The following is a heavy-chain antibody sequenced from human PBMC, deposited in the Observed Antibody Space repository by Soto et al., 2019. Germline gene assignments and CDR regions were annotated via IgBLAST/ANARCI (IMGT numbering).Heavy chain of an antibody. V-gene: IGHV1-58*01. CDR2: IVVGNGNT. D-gene: IGHD1-26*01. CDR3: AAFLLGVGY. Sequence: SVKVSCKASGSTFTNSAVQWVRQARGQRLEWIGWIVVGNGNTYYAQKFQGRVTLTRDMSTSTAYMEVSSLRSEDAAVYYCAAFLLGVGYWGQGTLVTVSS. J-gene: IGHJ4*02. CDR1: GSTFTNSA.